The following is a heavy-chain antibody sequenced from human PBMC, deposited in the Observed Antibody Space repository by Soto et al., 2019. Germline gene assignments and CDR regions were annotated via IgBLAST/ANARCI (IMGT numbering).Heavy chain of an antibody. V-gene: IGHV3-23*01. CDR3: AKVVHIAAHGSYGMDV. Sequence: GGSLRLSCAASGFTFSSYAMSWVRQAPGKGLEWVSAISGSGGSTYYADSVKGRFTISRDNSKNTLYLQMNSLRAEDTAVYYCAKVVHIAAHGSYGMDVWGQGTTVTVSS. CDR1: GFTFSSYA. J-gene: IGHJ6*02. D-gene: IGHD6-6*01. CDR2: ISGSGGST.